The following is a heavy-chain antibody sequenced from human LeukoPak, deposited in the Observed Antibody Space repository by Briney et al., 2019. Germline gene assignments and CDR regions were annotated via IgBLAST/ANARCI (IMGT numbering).Heavy chain of an antibody. Sequence: GESLKISCKGSGYSFTSYWIGWVRQMPGKGLEWMGIIYPGDSDTRYSPSFQGQVTISADKSISTAYLQWSSLKASDTAMYYCARTIAAADDRGTTCYGMDVWGQGTTVTVSS. D-gene: IGHD6-13*01. J-gene: IGHJ6*02. CDR1: GYSFTSYW. V-gene: IGHV5-51*01. CDR2: IYPGDSDT. CDR3: ARTIAAADDRGTTCYGMDV.